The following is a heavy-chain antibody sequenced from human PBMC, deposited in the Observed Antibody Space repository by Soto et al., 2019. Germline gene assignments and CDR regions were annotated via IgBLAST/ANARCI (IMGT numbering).Heavy chain of an antibody. CDR2: ISPYSGNT. Sequence: QVQLVQSGDEVRKPGSSVKVSCKASGYIFVNYGIAWLRQAPGQALEWMGWISPYSGNTHYASKVQDRLTMTTDTSASIAYMVLGSLTSGDTAVYYCAMVDMWVTPTARAVWGEGATVTVS. J-gene: IGHJ6*02. V-gene: IGHV1-18*01. CDR3: AMVDMWVTPTARAV. D-gene: IGHD5-12*01. CDR1: GYIFVNYG.